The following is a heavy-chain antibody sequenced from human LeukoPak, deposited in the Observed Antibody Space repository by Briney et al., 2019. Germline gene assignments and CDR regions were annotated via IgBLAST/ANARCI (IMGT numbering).Heavy chain of an antibody. CDR2: IKQDGSEK. CDR3: ARFSRSSYGGYYFDY. V-gene: IGHV3-7*01. D-gene: IGHD6-6*01. CDR1: GVTFNNYW. J-gene: IGHJ4*02. Sequence: GGSLRLSCAASGVTFNNYWMSWVRQAPGKGLEWVANIKQDGSEKYYVDSVKGRFTVSRDNAKNSLYLQLNSLRAEDTAVFYCARFSRSSYGGYYFDYWGQGTLVTVSS.